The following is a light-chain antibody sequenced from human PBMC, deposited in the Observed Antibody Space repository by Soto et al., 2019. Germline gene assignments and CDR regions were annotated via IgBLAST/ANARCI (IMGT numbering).Light chain of an antibody. CDR3: QNYNRAPRT. V-gene: IGKV1-27*01. CDR1: QGISND. Sequence: DIQMTQSPSSLSASIGDRVTISCRASQGISNDLAWYQQKPGKVPYLLIYAASTSHSGVPSRFRGSGSGTDFTLTISSLQPEYVATYYCQNYNRAPRTFGQGTKVDIK. CDR2: AAS. J-gene: IGKJ1*01.